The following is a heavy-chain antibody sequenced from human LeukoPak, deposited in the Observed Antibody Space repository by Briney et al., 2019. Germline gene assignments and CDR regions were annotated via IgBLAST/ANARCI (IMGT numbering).Heavy chain of an antibody. CDR1: GFTFSSYS. D-gene: IGHD6-13*01. Sequence: GGSLRLSCAASGFTFSSYSMSWVRQAPGKGLEWVSSISSSSSYIYYADSVKGRFTISRDNAKNSLYLQMNSLRAEDTAVYYCAREKYSSSWYPAPFDYWGQGTLVTVSS. J-gene: IGHJ4*02. CDR2: ISSSSSYI. CDR3: AREKYSSSWYPAPFDY. V-gene: IGHV3-21*01.